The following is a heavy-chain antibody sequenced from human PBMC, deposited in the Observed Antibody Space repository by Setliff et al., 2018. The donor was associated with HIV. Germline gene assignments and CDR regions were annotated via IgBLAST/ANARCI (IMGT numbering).Heavy chain of an antibody. J-gene: IGHJ4*02. CDR2: IHITGNT. CDR1: GGSINRGNYY. D-gene: IGHD2-2*01. V-gene: IGHV4-61*10. Sequence: SETLSLTCSVSGGSINRGNYYWTWIRQSAGKGLEWIGHIHITGNTDYNPSLKSRVTISMVASRNQFSLKVTSVTAADTAVYYCARTHRYCSGNSCSKVSFDSWGQGALVTVSS. CDR3: ARTHRYCSGNSCSKVSFDS.